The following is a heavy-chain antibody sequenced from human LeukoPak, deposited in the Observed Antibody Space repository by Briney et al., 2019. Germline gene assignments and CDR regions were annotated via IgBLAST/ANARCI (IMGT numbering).Heavy chain of an antibody. Sequence: ASVKVSCKASGGTFNSYAISWVRQAPGQGLEWMGRIIPILGIANYAQKFQGRVTITADKSTSTAYMELSRLRSDDTAVYYCARVSGDGYSNYWGQGTLVTVSS. J-gene: IGHJ4*02. CDR2: IIPILGIA. V-gene: IGHV1-69*04. D-gene: IGHD5-24*01. CDR3: ARVSGDGYSNY. CDR1: GGTFNSYA.